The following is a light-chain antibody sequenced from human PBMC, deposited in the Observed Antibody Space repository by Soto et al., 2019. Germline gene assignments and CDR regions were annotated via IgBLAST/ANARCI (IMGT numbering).Light chain of an antibody. CDR2: GAS. CDR1: QSVSSSY. CDR3: QQYDNSPPT. V-gene: IGKV3-20*01. Sequence: EVVLTQSPGTLSLSPGERATLSCRASQSVSSSYLAWYQQKPGQAPRLLIYGASNRATGIPDRFSGSGSGTDFTLTISRLEPEDFAVYYCQQYDNSPPTFGQGTKVDIK. J-gene: IGKJ1*01.